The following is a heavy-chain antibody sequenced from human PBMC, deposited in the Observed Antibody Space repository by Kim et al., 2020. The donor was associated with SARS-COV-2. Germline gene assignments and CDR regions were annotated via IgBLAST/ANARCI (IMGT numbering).Heavy chain of an antibody. V-gene: IGHV4-59*08. CDR3: ARYSSSRNRFDP. CDR2: ISYSGST. Sequence: SETLSLTCTVSGGSISSYYWSWIRQSPGKGLEWIGYISYSGSTNYNPSLKSRVTLLVDTSNSQFSLKLSSVTAADTAVYYCARYSSSRNRFDPWGQGTLVTVSS. CDR1: GGSISSYY. D-gene: IGHD6-6*01. J-gene: IGHJ5*02.